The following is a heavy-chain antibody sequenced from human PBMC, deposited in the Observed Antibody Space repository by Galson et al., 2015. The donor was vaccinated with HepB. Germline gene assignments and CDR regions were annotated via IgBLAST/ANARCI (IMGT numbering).Heavy chain of an antibody. V-gene: IGHV3-7*01. CDR3: AKEELGYLDWSGIHGWFDS. CDR2: IKHYGGEK. J-gene: IGHJ5*01. CDR1: GFTFSNYW. D-gene: IGHD3-9*01. Sequence: SLRLSCAASGFTFSNYWMSWVRQAPGKGLEWVASIKHYGGEKKYVDSVKGRFTISRDNAKNSLFLEMNSLRTEDTALYYCAKEELGYLDWSGIHGWFDSWGQGTLVTVSS.